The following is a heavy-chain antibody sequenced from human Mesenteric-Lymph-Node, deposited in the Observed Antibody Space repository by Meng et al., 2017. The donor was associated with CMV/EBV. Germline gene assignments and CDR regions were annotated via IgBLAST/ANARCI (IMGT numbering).Heavy chain of an antibody. CDR1: GFGAYG. J-gene: IGHJ6*02. CDR3: ARAPTSYDILTGYFPNGLDV. V-gene: IGHV3-30*02. D-gene: IGHD3-9*01. CDR2: VRFDGNK. Sequence: GGSLRLSCAGSGFGAYGMHWVRQAPGKGLEWVAFVRFDGNKYYLESVKGRFTISRDSSKNTLYLQMNSLRAEDTAVYYCARAPTSYDILTGYFPNGLDVWGQGTTVTVSS.